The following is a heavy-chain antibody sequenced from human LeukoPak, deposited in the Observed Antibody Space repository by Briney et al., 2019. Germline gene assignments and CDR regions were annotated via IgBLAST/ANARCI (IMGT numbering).Heavy chain of an antibody. V-gene: IGHV4-31*03. Sequence: SETLSLTCTVSGVSISSGGYYWRWIRQHPGKGLEWIVYIYYSGSTYYNPSLKSRVTISVDTSKNQFSLKLSSVTAADTAVYYCARLGYCSGGSCYYYYYGMDVWGQGTTVTVSS. CDR2: IYYSGST. CDR3: ARLGYCSGGSCYYYYYGMDV. J-gene: IGHJ6*02. CDR1: GVSISSGGYY. D-gene: IGHD2-15*01.